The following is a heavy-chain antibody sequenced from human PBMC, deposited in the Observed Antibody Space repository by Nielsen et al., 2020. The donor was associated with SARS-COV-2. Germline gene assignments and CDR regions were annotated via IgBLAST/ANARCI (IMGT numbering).Heavy chain of an antibody. D-gene: IGHD6-13*01. CDR3: ARSSSGWYNYYYYGMDV. J-gene: IGHJ6*02. V-gene: IGHV4-61*02. CDR2: IYTSGST. Sequence: SETLSLTCTVSGGSISSGSYYWSWIRQPAGKGLEWIGRIYTSGSTNYNPSLKSRVTISVDTSKNQFSLKLSSVTAADTAVYYCARSSSGWYNYYYYGMDVWGQGTTVTVSS. CDR1: GGSISSGSYY.